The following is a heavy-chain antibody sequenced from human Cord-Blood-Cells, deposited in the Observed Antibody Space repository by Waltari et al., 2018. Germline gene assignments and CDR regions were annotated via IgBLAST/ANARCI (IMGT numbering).Heavy chain of an antibody. CDR1: Y. CDR3: AREDCSSTSCYGKSIAAARPGGY. V-gene: IGHV3-11*01. J-gene: IGHJ4*02. Sequence: YMSWIRQAPGKGLEWVSYISSSGSTIYYADSVKGRFTISRDNAKNSLYLQMNSLRAEDTAVYYCAREDCSSTSCYGKSIAAARPGGYWGQGTLVTVSS. D-gene: IGHD2-2*01. CDR2: ISSSGSTI.